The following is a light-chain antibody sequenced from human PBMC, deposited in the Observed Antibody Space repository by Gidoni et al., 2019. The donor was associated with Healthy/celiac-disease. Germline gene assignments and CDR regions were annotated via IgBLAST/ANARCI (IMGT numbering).Light chain of an antibody. CDR3: QQYNSYRT. CDR2: KAS. Sequence: DIQMTQSPSTLSASVGDRVTITCRASQSISSWLAWYQQKPGKAPKLLIYKASSLESGVPSRFSGSGSGTEFTLTISSLQPEDFATYYCQQYNSYRTFXQXTKVEIK. CDR1: QSISSW. J-gene: IGKJ1*01. V-gene: IGKV1-5*03.